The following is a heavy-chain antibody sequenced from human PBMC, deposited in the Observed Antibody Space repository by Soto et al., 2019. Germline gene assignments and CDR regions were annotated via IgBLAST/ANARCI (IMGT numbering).Heavy chain of an antibody. D-gene: IGHD6-19*01. V-gene: IGHV1-2*04. CDR2: INPNSGGT. CDR3: ARSGGSGWSSAEYFQH. J-gene: IGHJ1*01. CDR1: GYTFTGYY. Sequence: EASVKVSCKASGYTFTGYYMHWVRQAPGQGLEWMGWINPNSGGTNYAQKFQGWVTMTRDTSISTAYMELSRLRSDDTAVYYCARSGGSGWSSAEYFQHWGQGTLVTVS.